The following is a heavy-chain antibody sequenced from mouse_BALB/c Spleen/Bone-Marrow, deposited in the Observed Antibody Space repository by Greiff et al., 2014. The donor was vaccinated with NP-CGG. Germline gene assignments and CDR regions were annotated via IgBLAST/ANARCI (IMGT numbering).Heavy chain of an antibody. Sequence: EVQLQQSGAELVKPGASVKLSCTASGFNIKDTYMHWVKQRPEQGLEWIGRIDPSNGNTKYDPKFQGKATITADTSSNTAYLQLSSLTSEDTAVYYCAIYYGNDYAMDYWGQGTSVTVSS. CDR3: AIYYGNDYAMDY. J-gene: IGHJ4*01. D-gene: IGHD2-1*01. V-gene: IGHV14-3*02. CDR1: GFNIKDTY. CDR2: IDPSNGNT.